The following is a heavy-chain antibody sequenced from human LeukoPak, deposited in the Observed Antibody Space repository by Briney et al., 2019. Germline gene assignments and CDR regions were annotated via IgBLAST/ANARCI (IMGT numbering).Heavy chain of an antibody. J-gene: IGHJ4*02. CDR2: LNDAGTTT. Sequence: PGGSLRLSCAASGFTFSSYSMSWVRQAPGKGLEWVSVLNDAGTTTYYADSVKGRFTISRDNSKNTLYLQMNGLRAEDTAVYYCAKDGLVTGTLDYWGQGTLVTVSS. D-gene: IGHD1-20*01. V-gene: IGHV3-23*01. CDR3: AKDGLVTGTLDY. CDR1: GFTFSSYS.